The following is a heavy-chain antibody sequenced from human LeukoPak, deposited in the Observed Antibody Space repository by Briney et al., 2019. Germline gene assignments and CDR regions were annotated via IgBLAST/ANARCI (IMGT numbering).Heavy chain of an antibody. V-gene: IGHV3-23*01. CDR3: AKDRYYYGSGSYFAPYFDY. CDR1: GFTFSSYA. D-gene: IGHD3-10*01. Sequence: GGSLRLSCAASGFTFSSYAMSWVRQAPGKGLEWVSAISGSGGSTYYADSVKGRFTIPRDNSKNTLYLQMNSLRAEDTAVYYCAKDRYYYGSGSYFAPYFDYWGQGTLVTVSS. J-gene: IGHJ4*02. CDR2: ISGSGGST.